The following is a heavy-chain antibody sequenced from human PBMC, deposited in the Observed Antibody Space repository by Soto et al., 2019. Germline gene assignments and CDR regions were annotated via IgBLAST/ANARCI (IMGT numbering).Heavy chain of an antibody. V-gene: IGHV3-23*01. J-gene: IGHJ4*02. CDR1: GFVFSSSA. CDR2: ISGSGGST. D-gene: IGHD6-13*01. Sequence: GGSLRLSCAASGFVFSSSAMHWVRQAPGKGLEWVSTISGSGGSTYYADSVKGRFTISRDNSKNTLYLQMNSLRAEDTAVYYCAKDQGSSWYEIDYWGQGTLVTVSS. CDR3: AKDQGSSWYEIDY.